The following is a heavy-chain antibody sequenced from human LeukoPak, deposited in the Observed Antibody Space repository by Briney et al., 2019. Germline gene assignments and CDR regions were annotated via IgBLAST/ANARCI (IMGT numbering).Heavy chain of an antibody. CDR3: ASVEPQHYYYYMDV. V-gene: IGHV4-34*01. D-gene: IGHD1-14*01. CDR1: GGSFSGYY. CDR2: INHSGST. J-gene: IGHJ6*03. Sequence: PSETLSLTCAVYGGSFSGYYWSWIRQPPGKGLEWIGEINHSGSTNYNPSLKSRVTISLDTSKNQFSLKLSSVTAADTAVYYCASVEPQHYYYYMDVWGKGTTVTVSS.